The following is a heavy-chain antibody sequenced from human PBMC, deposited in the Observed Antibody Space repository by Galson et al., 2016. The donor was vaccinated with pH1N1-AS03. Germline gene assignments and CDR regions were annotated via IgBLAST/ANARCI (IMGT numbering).Heavy chain of an antibody. D-gene: IGHD2-2*02. CDR1: GFSLDSLDVN. V-gene: IGHV2-70*04. CDR3: ARTLSYTTTWPHFDY. CDR2: IDWDGDK. J-gene: IGHJ4*02. Sequence: PALVKPTQTLTLTCTFSGFSLDSLDVNVAWIRQPPGKALEWLARIDWDGDKVYSTSLKTRLTLSEDTSKNQVVLTMTNMDPVDTATYYCARTLSYTTTWPHFDYWGQGTLVTVSS.